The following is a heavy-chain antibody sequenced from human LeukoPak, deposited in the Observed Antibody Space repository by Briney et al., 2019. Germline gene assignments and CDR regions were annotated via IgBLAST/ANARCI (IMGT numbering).Heavy chain of an antibody. D-gene: IGHD5-18*01. J-gene: IGHJ4*02. CDR3: AKDAVRGYSYGGPIDY. V-gene: IGHV3-23*01. CDR1: GFTFSSYA. CDR2: ISGSGGST. Sequence: GGSLRLSCAASGFTFSSYAMSWVRQAPGKGLEWVSAISGSGGSTYYADSVKGRFTISRDNSKNSLYLQMNSLRAEDTALYYCAKDAVRGYSYGGPIDYWGQGTLVTVSS.